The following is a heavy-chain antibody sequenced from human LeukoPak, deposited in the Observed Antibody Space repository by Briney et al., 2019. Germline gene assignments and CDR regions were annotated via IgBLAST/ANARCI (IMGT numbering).Heavy chain of an antibody. J-gene: IGHJ3*02. D-gene: IGHD2-2*01. CDR2: ARNKANSYAT. CDR3: ARVRYCSSTTCRGAFDI. Sequence: GGSLRLSCAASGFTFSDHCMDWVRQAPGKGLEWVGRARNKANSYATEYAASVKGRFTISRDDSENSLYLQMNSLKTEDTAVYYCARVRYCSSTTCRGAFDIWGQGTMVTVSS. V-gene: IGHV3-72*01. CDR1: GFTFSDHC.